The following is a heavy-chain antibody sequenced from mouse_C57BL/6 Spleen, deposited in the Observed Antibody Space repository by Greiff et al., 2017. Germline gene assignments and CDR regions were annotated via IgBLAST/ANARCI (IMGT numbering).Heavy chain of an antibody. V-gene: IGHV1-42*01. CDR1: GYSFTGYY. CDR2: INPSTGGT. Sequence: EVQLQESGPELVKPGASVKISCKASGYSFTGYYMNWVKQSPEKSLEWIGEINPSTGGTTYNQKFKAKATLTVDKSSSTAYMQLKSLTSEDSAVYYCARDDGYYVLDYWGQGTTLTVSS. J-gene: IGHJ2*01. D-gene: IGHD2-3*01. CDR3: ARDDGYYVLDY.